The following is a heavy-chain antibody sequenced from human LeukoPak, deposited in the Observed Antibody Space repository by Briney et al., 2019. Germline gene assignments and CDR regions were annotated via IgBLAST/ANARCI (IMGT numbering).Heavy chain of an antibody. CDR2: IWYDGSNK. CDR1: GFTFSSYG. CDR3: ARALNYYYGMDV. V-gene: IGHV3-33*01. Sequence: GGSLRLSCAASGFTFSSYGMHWVRQAPGKGLEWVAVIWYDGSNKYYADSVKGRFTISRDNSKNTLYLQMNSLRAEDTAVYYCARALNYYYGMDVWGQGTTVTVSS. J-gene: IGHJ6*02.